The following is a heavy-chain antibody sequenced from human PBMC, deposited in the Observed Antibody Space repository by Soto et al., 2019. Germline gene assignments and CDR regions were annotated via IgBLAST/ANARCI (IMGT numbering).Heavy chain of an antibody. Sequence: GGSLRLSCAAYGFSFSSHSMHWVRQAPGKGLEWVSFISKNIIYTSHADSVKGRFTISRDNAKNSLYLQMRSLRIEDTAVYYCEREKLYSTSSIDFWGQGTLVTVSS. CDR2: ISKNIIYT. D-gene: IGHD1-26*01. CDR1: GFSFSSHS. J-gene: IGHJ4*02. V-gene: IGHV3-21*06. CDR3: EREKLYSTSSIDF.